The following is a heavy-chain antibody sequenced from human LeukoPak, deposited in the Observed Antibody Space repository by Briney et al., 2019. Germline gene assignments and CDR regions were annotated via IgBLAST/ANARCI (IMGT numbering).Heavy chain of an antibody. V-gene: IGHV3-23*01. CDR2: IFGSGGSA. CDR1: GFTFGSYA. CDR3: AKLRSSSWLDY. Sequence: GGSLRLSCAASGFTFGSYAMYWVRQAPGKGLEWVSGIFGSGGSAHYADSVKGRFTISRDNSKNTVYLQMNSLRAEDTAVYYCAKLRSSSWLDYWGQGTLVTVSS. J-gene: IGHJ4*02. D-gene: IGHD6-13*01.